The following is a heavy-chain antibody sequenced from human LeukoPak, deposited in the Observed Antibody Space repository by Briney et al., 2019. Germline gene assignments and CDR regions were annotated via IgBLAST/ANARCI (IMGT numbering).Heavy chain of an antibody. CDR1: GFTFSSSG. Sequence: GGPLRLSCAAPGFTFSSSGMHWVRQAPGKGLEWVAYIRYDGGIKHHADSVKGRFTVSRDNSKNTLHLQMNSLRPEDTAVYYCTKPASGSTRERFEYWGQGTLVTVSS. D-gene: IGHD1-26*01. J-gene: IGHJ4*02. CDR3: TKPASGSTRERFEY. CDR2: IRYDGGIK. V-gene: IGHV3-30*02.